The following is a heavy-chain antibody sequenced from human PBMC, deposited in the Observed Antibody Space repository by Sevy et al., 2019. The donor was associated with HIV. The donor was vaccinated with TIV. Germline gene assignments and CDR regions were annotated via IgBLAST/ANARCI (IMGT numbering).Heavy chain of an antibody. CDR3: TTTKDYYDSSGYPFDY. J-gene: IGHJ4*02. D-gene: IGHD3-22*01. V-gene: IGHV1-24*01. Sequence: ASVKVSCKVSGHTLTELSMHWVRQAPGKGLEWMGTFDPEDGKRVHAQNFQGRVTMTEDTSTDTAYMELSSLRSEDTAVYYCTTTKDYYDSSGYPFDYWGQGTLVTVSS. CDR1: GHTLTELS. CDR2: FDPEDGKR.